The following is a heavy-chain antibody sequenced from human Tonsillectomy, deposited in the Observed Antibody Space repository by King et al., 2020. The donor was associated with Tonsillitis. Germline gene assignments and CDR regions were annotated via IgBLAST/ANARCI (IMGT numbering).Heavy chain of an antibody. CDR3: TRSSSGVLDY. CDR1: GYTFTTYG. CDR2: ISPFNGDT. J-gene: IGHJ4*02. Sequence: QLVQSGSEVKKPGASVKVSCKASGYTFTTYGITWVRQAPGQGLEWMGWISPFNGDTNFGQKFQARVTMTTDTSTSTAYMELRTLRYADTAVYYCTRSSSGVLDYWGQGTLVTVSS. V-gene: IGHV1-18*01. D-gene: IGHD2-8*01.